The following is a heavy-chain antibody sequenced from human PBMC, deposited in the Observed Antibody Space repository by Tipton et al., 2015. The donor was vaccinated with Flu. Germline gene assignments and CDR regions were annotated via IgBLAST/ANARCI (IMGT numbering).Heavy chain of an antibody. V-gene: IGHV4-59*08. CDR3: ARWVVVPAAISYYFDY. J-gene: IGHJ4*02. Sequence: TLSLTCAVYGGSFSDYYWSWIRQPPGKGLEWIGYIYYSGSTNYNPSLKSRVTISVDTSRNQFSLKLSSVTAADTAVYYCARWVVVPAAISYYFDYWGQGTLVTVSS. CDR2: IYYSGST. D-gene: IGHD2-2*01. CDR1: GGSFSDYY.